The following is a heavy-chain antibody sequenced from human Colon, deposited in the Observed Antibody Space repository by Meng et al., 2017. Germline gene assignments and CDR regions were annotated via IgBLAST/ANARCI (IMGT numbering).Heavy chain of an antibody. CDR1: GGSFSGYY. CDR3: AIGVAGGLGIHFDY. Sequence: QGPRHQWAAVLLNPSETLPLTCAVYGGSFSGYYWNWIRQAPGKGLEWIGQINHSGRTIYNPSLQSRVTTSIDTSNNQFSLNLTSATAADTAVYYCAIGVAGGLGIHFDYWGQGTLVTVSS. CDR2: INHSGRT. D-gene: IGHD3-16*01. J-gene: IGHJ4*02. V-gene: IGHV4-34*01.